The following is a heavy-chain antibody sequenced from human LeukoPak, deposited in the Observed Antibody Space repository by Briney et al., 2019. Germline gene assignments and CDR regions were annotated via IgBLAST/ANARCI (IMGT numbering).Heavy chain of an antibody. D-gene: IGHD4-17*01. Sequence: VASVKVSCKTSGYTFTNYGINWVRQAPGQGLEWMGWISGYNGNTNYAQKLQGRVTMTTDTSTSTAYMELRSLRSDDTAVYYCARSKYGDYTFDYWGQGTLVTVSS. CDR1: GYTFTNYG. V-gene: IGHV1-18*04. CDR2: ISGYNGNT. CDR3: ARSKYGDYTFDY. J-gene: IGHJ4*02.